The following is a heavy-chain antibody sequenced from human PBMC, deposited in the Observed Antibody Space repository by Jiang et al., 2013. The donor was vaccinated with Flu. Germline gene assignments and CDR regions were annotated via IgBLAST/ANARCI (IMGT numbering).Heavy chain of an antibody. CDR3: ARAGYSYGYLNAFDI. CDR1: GGSISSSNW. CDR2: IYHSGGT. D-gene: IGHD5-18*01. Sequence: GLVKPSGTLSLTCAVSGGSISSSNWWSWVRQPPGKGLEWIGEIYHSGGTNYNSSLKSRVTISVDKSKNYFSLKLSSVTAADTAVYYCARAGYSYGYLNAFDIWGQGTMVTVSS. V-gene: IGHV4-4*02. J-gene: IGHJ3*02.